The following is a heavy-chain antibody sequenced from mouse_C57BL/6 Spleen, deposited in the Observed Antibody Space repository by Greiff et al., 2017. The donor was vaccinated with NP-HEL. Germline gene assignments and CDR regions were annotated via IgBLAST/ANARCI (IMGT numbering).Heavy chain of an antibody. CDR1: GFTFSSYA. CDR3: AREGIYFRYFDY. CDR2: ISDGGSYT. J-gene: IGHJ2*01. D-gene: IGHD2-1*01. V-gene: IGHV5-4*01. Sequence: EVQGVESGGGLVKPGGSLKLSCAASGFTFSSYAMSWVRQTPEKRLEWVATISDGGSYTYYTDNVKGRFTISRDNAKNNLYLQLSHLKSEDTAMYYCAREGIYFRYFDYWGQGTTLTVSS.